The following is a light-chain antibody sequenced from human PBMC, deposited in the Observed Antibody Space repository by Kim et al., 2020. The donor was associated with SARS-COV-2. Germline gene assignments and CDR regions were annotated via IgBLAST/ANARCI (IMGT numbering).Light chain of an antibody. J-gene: IGLJ2*01. Sequence: SYELTQPPSVSVSPGQTASISCSGDKLEDKYVSWYQQKAGQSPVLVIYQDSKRPSGIPERFSGSNSGNTATLTISGTQAMDEADYYCQAWDSSSWVFGAGTQLTVL. CDR2: QDS. CDR1: KLEDKY. V-gene: IGLV3-1*01. CDR3: QAWDSSSWV.